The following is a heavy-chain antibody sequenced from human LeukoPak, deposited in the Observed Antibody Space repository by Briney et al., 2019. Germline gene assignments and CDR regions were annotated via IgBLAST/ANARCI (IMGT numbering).Heavy chain of an antibody. D-gene: IGHD3-10*01. Sequence: GGSLRLSCAASGLTVSSNYMSWVRQAPGKGLEWVSVIYSGGSTYYADSVKGRFTISRDNSKNTLYLQMNSLRAEDTAVYYCARTVIGSGSYYKEYYYYGMDFWGQGTTVTVSS. J-gene: IGHJ6*02. CDR2: IYSGGST. CDR3: ARTVIGSGSYYKEYYYYGMDF. V-gene: IGHV3-66*01. CDR1: GLTVSSNY.